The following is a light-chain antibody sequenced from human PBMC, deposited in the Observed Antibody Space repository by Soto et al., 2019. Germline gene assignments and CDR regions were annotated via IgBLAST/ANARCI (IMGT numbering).Light chain of an antibody. V-gene: IGLV2-14*03. J-gene: IGLJ2*01. CDR3: SSYTSSSTRV. CDR1: SSDVGGYDY. CDR2: DVS. Sequence: QSALTQPASGSGSPGQSITISCTGTSSDVGGYDYVSWYQHHPGKAPKLMIYDVSYRPSGVSNRFSGSKSGNTASLTISGLQAEDEADYYCSSYTSSSTRVFGGGTKLTVL.